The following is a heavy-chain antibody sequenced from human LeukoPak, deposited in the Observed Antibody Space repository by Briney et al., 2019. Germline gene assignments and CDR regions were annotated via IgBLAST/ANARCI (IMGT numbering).Heavy chain of an antibody. V-gene: IGHV1-18*01. CDR3: ARGPRGSYPNWFDP. CDR2: ISAYNGNT. Sequence: ASVKVSCKASGYTFTSYGISWVRQAPGQGPEWMGWISAYNGNTNYAQKLQGRVTMTTDTSTSTAYMELRSLRSDDTAVYYCARGPRGSYPNWFDPWGQGTLVTVSS. J-gene: IGHJ5*02. CDR1: GYTFTSYG. D-gene: IGHD1-26*01.